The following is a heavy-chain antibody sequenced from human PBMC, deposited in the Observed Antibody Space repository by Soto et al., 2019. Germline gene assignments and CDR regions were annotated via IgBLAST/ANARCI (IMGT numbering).Heavy chain of an antibody. D-gene: IGHD4-17*01. CDR1: GGTFSSYT. Sequence: QVQLVQSGAEVKKPGTSVKVSCKASGGTFSSYTISWVRQAPGQGLEWMGRIIPILGIANYVQKFQGRVTISADKSTSTAFMELSRLRSEDTAVYYCARSVTTVTTGFDSWGQGTLVTVSS. CDR3: ARSVTTVTTGFDS. J-gene: IGHJ5*01. V-gene: IGHV1-69*02. CDR2: IIPILGIA.